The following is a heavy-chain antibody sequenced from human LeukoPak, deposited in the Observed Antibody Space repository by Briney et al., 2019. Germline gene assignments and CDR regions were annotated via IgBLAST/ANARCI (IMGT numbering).Heavy chain of an antibody. D-gene: IGHD3-22*01. J-gene: IGHJ4*02. CDR3: ARADSSGYSLDENFDY. Sequence: SVKVPCKASGGTLSSYAINWVRQAPGQGLEWIGRIIPIFGIVNYAQNFQGRVTITADKSTNTAYMELSSLRSEDTAFYYCARADSSGYSLDENFDYWGQGTLVTVSS. CDR2: IIPIFGIV. V-gene: IGHV1-69*04. CDR1: GGTLSSYA.